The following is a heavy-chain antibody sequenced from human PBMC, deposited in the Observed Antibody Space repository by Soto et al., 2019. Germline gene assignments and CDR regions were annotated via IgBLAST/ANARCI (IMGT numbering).Heavy chain of an antibody. J-gene: IGHJ4*02. D-gene: IGHD6-19*01. CDR3: AMIEYSSGSDY. CDR1: GGTFSSFP. CDR2: IIPIFGTT. Sequence: QARLVQSGAEVKKPGSSVRVSCKASGGTFSSFPIAWVRQAPGQGLEWVGGIIPIFGTTEYAQNFRDRVTIYADESTSTAYMELSFLSFEDTAVYYCAMIEYSSGSDYCGQGTLVTVFS. V-gene: IGHV1-69*01.